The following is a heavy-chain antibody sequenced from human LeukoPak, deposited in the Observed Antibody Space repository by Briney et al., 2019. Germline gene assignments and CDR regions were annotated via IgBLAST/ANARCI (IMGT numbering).Heavy chain of an antibody. V-gene: IGHV3-23*01. Sequence: ASLRLSCAASGFTFSNYDMSWVRQAPGKGLEWFSSISDSGGSTYYADSVKGRFTISRDNSKNTLYLQMTNLRAADTAVYYCAKDLSRAVAADWFDPWDQGSLVTVSS. D-gene: IGHD6-19*01. CDR2: ISDSGGST. CDR3: AKDLSRAVAADWFDP. CDR1: GFTFSNYD. J-gene: IGHJ5*02.